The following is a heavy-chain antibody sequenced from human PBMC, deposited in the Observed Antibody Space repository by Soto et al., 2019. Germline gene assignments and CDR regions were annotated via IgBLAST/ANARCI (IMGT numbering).Heavy chain of an antibody. D-gene: IGHD1-20*01. J-gene: IGHJ4*02. V-gene: IGHV3-23*01. CDR3: AKPPDYNWNDY. CDR2: VSGSGGST. CDR1: GFTFSSYA. Sequence: EVQLLESGGGLVQPGGSLRLSCAASGFTFSSYAMSWVRQAPGKGLEWISAVSGSGGSTYYADSVKGRFTIYRDNSKDXLXXXXNXXXXEDTAVXYXAKPPDYNWNDYWGQGTLVTVSS.